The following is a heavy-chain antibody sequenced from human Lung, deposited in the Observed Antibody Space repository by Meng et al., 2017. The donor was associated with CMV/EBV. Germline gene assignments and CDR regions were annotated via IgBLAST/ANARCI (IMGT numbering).Heavy chain of an antibody. V-gene: IGHV4-4*02. J-gene: IGHJ4*02. CDR2: IYHSGRT. CDR1: CVSISRSHW. Sequence: GPGLLQPSGRVSPASACFCVSISRSHWLSWVRQPPGKGLEWMGEIYHSGRTHDNPSLKSLVTISVAKSKNQFSLKLSSVTAADTAVYYCASFPPPGKQWLVTDYWGQGTLVTVSS. D-gene: IGHD6-19*01. CDR3: ASFPPPGKQWLVTDY.